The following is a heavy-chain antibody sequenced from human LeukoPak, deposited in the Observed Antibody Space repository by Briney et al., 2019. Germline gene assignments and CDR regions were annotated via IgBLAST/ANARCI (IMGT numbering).Heavy chain of an antibody. Sequence: QAGGSLSLSCAASGFTFSSYWMHWVRQAPGKGLVWVSRIKSDGSTNYADSVKGRFTISRDNAKNTVSLQMNSLRAEDTGVYYCARAPSEIGGYYPEYFRHWGQGTLVTVSS. V-gene: IGHV3-74*01. J-gene: IGHJ1*01. CDR1: GFTFSSYW. CDR3: ARAPSEIGGYYPEYFRH. D-gene: IGHD3-22*01. CDR2: IKSDGST.